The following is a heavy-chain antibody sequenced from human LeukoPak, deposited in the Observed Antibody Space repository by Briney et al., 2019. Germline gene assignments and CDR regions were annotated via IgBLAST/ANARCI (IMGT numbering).Heavy chain of an antibody. CDR3: ARDPGGWFDP. CDR2: IYGGGNT. Sequence: GGSLRLSCTVSGFTVSSNSWSWVRQAPGKGLEWVSFIYGGGNTHYSDSVKGRFTISRDNSKNTLYLQMNSLRAEDTAVYYCARDPGGWFDPWGQGTLVTVSS. CDR1: GFTVSSNS. V-gene: IGHV3-53*01. D-gene: IGHD3-10*01. J-gene: IGHJ5*02.